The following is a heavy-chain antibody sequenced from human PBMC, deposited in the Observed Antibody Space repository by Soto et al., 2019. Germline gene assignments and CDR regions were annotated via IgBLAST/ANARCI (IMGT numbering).Heavy chain of an antibody. Sequence: PSETLSLTCTVSGGSVSRGDYYWSWIRQPPGKGLEWIGNSHYRGSTYYNPSLKRRLIISLDTSKSHFSLSLSSVTSADTAVYYCARCPYYYGMDVWGQGTTVTVSS. J-gene: IGHJ6*02. CDR1: GGSVSRGDYY. CDR2: SHYRGST. V-gene: IGHV4-30-4*01. CDR3: ARCPYYYGMDV.